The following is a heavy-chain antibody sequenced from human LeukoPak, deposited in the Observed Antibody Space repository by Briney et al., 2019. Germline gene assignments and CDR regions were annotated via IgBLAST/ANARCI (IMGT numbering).Heavy chain of an antibody. D-gene: IGHD2-2*02. J-gene: IGHJ5*02. CDR3: ARGAYTSRFPFDP. CDR2: IWYDGSNK. CDR1: GFTFSSYG. Sequence: GGSLRLSCAASGFTFSSYGMHWVRQAPGKGLEWVAVIWYDGSNKCYADSVKGRFTISRDNSKNTLYLQMNSLRAEDTAVYYCARGAYTSRFPFDPWGQGTLATVSS. V-gene: IGHV3-33*01.